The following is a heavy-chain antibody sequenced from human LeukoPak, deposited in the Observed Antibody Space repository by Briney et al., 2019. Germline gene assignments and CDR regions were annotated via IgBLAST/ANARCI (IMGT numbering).Heavy chain of an antibody. D-gene: IGHD5-12*01. Sequence: GGSLRLSCAASGFTFDDYAMHWVRQAPGKGLEWVSRISWNSGNIGYADSVKGRFTISRDNAKNSLYLQMNSLRAKDTALYYCAKVRDSGYDYFDYWGQGTLVTVSS. V-gene: IGHV3-9*01. J-gene: IGHJ4*02. CDR2: ISWNSGNI. CDR1: GFTFDDYA. CDR3: AKVRDSGYDYFDY.